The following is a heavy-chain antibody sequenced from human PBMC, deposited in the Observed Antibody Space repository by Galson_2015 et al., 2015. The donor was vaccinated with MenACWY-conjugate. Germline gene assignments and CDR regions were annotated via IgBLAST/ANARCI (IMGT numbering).Heavy chain of an antibody. J-gene: IGHJ6*03. CDR3: ARGYINTSYFRAYYYYMDV. V-gene: IGHV3-53*01. D-gene: IGHD5-12*01. Sequence: SLRLSCAASGFTVGTNCMSWVRQAPGKGLDWVSVIYSGGSTYYADSVKGRFTISRDNSKDTLSLQMNNLRAEDTAVYYCARGYINTSYFRAYYYYMDVWAKGPRSPSP. CDR2: IYSGGST. CDR1: GFTVGTNC.